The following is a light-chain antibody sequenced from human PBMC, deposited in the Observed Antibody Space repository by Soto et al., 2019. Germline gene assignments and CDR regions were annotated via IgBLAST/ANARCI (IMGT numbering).Light chain of an antibody. V-gene: IGLV2-14*03. Sequence: QPVLTQPASVSGSPGQSITIPCTGTSSDIGGYNNVSWYQQHPGKAPKLMIFDVRYRPSGISDRFSGSKSGSTASLTISGPQPDDEDDYYCSSYGASSTLFGGGTKVTVL. J-gene: IGLJ2*01. CDR2: DVR. CDR3: SSYGASSTL. CDR1: SSDIGGYNN.